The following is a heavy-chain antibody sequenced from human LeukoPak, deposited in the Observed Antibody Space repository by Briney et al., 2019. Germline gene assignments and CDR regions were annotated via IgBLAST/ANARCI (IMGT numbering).Heavy chain of an antibody. CDR2: IISIFGTA. V-gene: IGHV1-69*01. D-gene: IGHD1-26*01. J-gene: IGHJ3*02. Sequence: ASVLVSCKASGGTFSSYAISWVRQAPGQGLEWMGGIISIFGTANYAQKFQGRVTITADESTSTAYMELSSLRSEDTAVYYCARERGAPPLGAFDIWGQGTMVSLST. CDR1: GGTFSSYA. CDR3: ARERGAPPLGAFDI.